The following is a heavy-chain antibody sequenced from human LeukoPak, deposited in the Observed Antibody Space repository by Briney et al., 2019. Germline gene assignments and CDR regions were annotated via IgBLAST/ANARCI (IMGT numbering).Heavy chain of an antibody. Sequence: GGSLRLSCAASGFTFSCYSMNWVRQAPGKGLEWVSSISSSSSYIYYADSVKGRFTISRDNAKNSLYLQMNSLRAEDTAVYYCARGGVYSYGQYYYYGMDVWGKGTTVTVSS. V-gene: IGHV3-21*01. CDR2: ISSSSSYI. CDR1: GFTFSCYS. CDR3: ARGGVYSYGQYYYYGMDV. J-gene: IGHJ6*04. D-gene: IGHD5-18*01.